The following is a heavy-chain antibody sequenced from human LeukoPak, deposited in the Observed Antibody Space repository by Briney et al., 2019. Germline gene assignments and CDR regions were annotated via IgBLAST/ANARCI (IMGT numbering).Heavy chain of an antibody. J-gene: IGHJ5*02. Sequence: SQILSLTCAISGXTVSNKNTAWNWIRQSPSRGLESLRRTYYRSTWYNAYTVSIKGRIDINPDTSNKQFSLRLNPVTPEDTAGYFCAREGVGATMATWGQGTLVTVSS. CDR1: GXTVSNKNTA. D-gene: IGHD1-26*01. CDR2: TYYRSTWYN. CDR3: AREGVGATMAT. V-gene: IGHV6-1*01.